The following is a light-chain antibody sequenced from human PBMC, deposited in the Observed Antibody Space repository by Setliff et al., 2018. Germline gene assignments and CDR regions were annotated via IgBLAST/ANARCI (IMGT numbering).Light chain of an antibody. V-gene: IGLV2-14*03. Sequence: SALAQAASVSGSPGQSITISCTGTSSDIGVYNYVSWDQQHQGKAPKLMIYDVSRRPSGVSNRFPGSKSGNTASLTISGLQPEDEADYYCSSYITSSTPPHVFGAGTKGTVL. CDR2: DVS. CDR3: SSYITSSTPPHV. CDR1: SSDIGVYNY. J-gene: IGLJ1*01.